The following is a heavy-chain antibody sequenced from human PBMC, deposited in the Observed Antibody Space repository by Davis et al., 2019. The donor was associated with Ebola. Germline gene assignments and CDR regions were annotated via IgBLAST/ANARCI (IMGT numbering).Heavy chain of an antibody. J-gene: IGHJ4*02. Sequence: ASVKVSCKASGYTFTTYTISWVRQAPGQGLEWLEWISSYSGDTNYAQKLQGRVTMTTDTSTSTAYMELRSLRSDDTAVYYCARATYVTTVLPFGYWGQGTLVTVSS. CDR1: GYTFTTYT. D-gene: IGHD4-11*01. CDR3: ARATYVTTVLPFGY. V-gene: IGHV1-18*04. CDR2: ISSYSGDT.